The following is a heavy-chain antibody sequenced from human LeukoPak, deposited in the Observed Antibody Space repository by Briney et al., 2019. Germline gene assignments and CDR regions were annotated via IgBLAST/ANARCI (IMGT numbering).Heavy chain of an antibody. Sequence: PSETLSLTCTVTGGSISGYYWSWIRQPPGKRLEWIGYISYSGSRSYNPSLKSRFTISVDKSKNQFSLKVNSVTAADTAVYYCAREMGSGSNSPDYWGQGTLVTVSS. D-gene: IGHD6-19*01. J-gene: IGHJ4*02. CDR1: GGSISGYY. V-gene: IGHV4-59*01. CDR3: AREMGSGSNSPDY. CDR2: ISYSGSR.